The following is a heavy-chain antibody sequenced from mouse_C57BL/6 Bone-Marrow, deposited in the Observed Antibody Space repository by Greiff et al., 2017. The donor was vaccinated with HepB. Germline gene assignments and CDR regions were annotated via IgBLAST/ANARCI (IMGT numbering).Heavy chain of an antibody. V-gene: IGHV14-4*01. Sequence: VQLQQSGAELVRPGASVKLSCTASGFNIKDDYMHWVKQRPEQGLEWIGWIDPENGDTEYASKFQGKATITADTSSNTAYLQLSSLTSEDTAVYSCTGSNYLYYYAMDYWGQGTSVTVSS. CDR1: GFNIKDDY. D-gene: IGHD1-1*01. CDR3: TGSNYLYYYAMDY. CDR2: IDPENGDT. J-gene: IGHJ4*01.